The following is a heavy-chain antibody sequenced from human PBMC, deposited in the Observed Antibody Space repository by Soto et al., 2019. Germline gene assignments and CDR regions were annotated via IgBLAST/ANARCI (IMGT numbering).Heavy chain of an antibody. CDR1: GFTFSNAC. J-gene: IGHJ6*02. CDR3: TKGEYQLLYPASDYGMDV. D-gene: IGHD2-2*02. V-gene: IGHV3-15*01. Sequence: PGGSLRLSCAASGFTFSNACMSWVRQAPGKGLEWVGRIKSKTDGGTTDYAAPVKGRFTISRDDSKNTLYLQMNSLKTEDTAVYYCTKGEYQLLYPASDYGMDVWGQGTTVTVSS. CDR2: IKSKTDGGTT.